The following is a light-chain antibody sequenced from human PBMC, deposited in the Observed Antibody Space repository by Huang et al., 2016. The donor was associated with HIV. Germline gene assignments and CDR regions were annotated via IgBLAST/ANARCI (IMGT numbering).Light chain of an antibody. V-gene: IGKV3-15*01. CDR1: QNVGNN. Sequence: EIVMTQSPATLSVSPGERATLPCRASQNVGNNRAWYKHKPGQAPRLRISAAATRAAGIPARFSGSWSGTGFTLTISSLQSEDFAFYYCQQYYRWLLYTFGPGTKVDVK. CDR2: AAA. CDR3: QQYYRWLLYT. J-gene: IGKJ3*01.